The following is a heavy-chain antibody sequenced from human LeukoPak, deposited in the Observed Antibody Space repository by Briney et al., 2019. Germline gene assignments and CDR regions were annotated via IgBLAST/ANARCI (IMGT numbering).Heavy chain of an antibody. CDR1: GYTFTSYA. J-gene: IGHJ6*02. CDR2: INAGNGNT. CDR3: ARRWRYSYGYYYYYGMDV. D-gene: IGHD5-18*01. Sequence: ASVKVSCKASGYTFTSYAMHWVRQAPGQRLEWMGWINAGNGNTKYSQKFQGRVTITRDTSASTAYMKLSSLRSEDTAVYYCARRWRYSYGYYYYYGMDVWGQGTTVTVSS. V-gene: IGHV1-3*01.